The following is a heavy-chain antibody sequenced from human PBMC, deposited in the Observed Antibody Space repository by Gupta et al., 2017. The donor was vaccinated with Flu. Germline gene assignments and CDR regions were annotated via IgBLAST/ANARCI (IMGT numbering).Heavy chain of an antibody. D-gene: IGHD2-2*02. CDR3: ARDRGCSITTCDNRGMDG. CDR2: TYYRSQWFN. J-gene: IGHJ6*04. Sequence: GPGLVKPSQTLSLTCAVSGDSISRNSAAWNWIRQSPSGGLEWLGRTYYRSQWFNDYAVSVKSRITVNADTSKNHVSLQLKSVTPEDTAVDYCARDRGCSITTCDNRGMDGGGKGTTVSVSS. CDR1: GDSISRNSAA. V-gene: IGHV6-1*01.